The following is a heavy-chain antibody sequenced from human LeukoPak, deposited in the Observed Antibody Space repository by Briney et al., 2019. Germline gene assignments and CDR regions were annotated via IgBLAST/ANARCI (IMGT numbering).Heavy chain of an antibody. CDR1: GFTFSTYA. CDR3: AKVGMIAIPVYFDY. Sequence: GGSLRLSCIASGFTFSTYAMSWVRQAPGKGLEWVSSISGSTGSITYYADSVKGRFTISRDNSKNTLYLQMNSLRAEDTAVYYCAKVGMIAIPVYFDYWGQGTLVTVSS. D-gene: IGHD2-21*01. CDR2: ISGSTGSIT. J-gene: IGHJ4*02. V-gene: IGHV3-23*01.